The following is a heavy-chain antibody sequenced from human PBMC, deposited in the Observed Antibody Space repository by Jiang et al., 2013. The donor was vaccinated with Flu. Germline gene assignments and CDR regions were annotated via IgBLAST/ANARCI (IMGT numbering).Heavy chain of an antibody. Sequence: SGAEVKKPGTSVKVSCKASGFTFTSSAVQWVRQARGQRLEWIGWIVVGSGNTNYAQKFQERVTITRDMSTSTAYMELSSLRSEDTAVYYCAAEDDSSGYYGTFDYWGQGTLVTVSS. CDR2: IVVGSGNT. CDR1: GFTFTSSA. CDR3: AAEDDSSGYYGTFDY. D-gene: IGHD3-22*01. V-gene: IGHV1-58*01. J-gene: IGHJ4*02.